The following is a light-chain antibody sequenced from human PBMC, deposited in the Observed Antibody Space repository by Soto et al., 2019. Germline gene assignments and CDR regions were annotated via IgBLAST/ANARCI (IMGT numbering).Light chain of an antibody. J-gene: IGLJ1*01. V-gene: IGLV2-18*02. Sequence: QSVLTQPPSVSGSPGQSVAISCTGTSSDVGGSNGVSWYQQPPSTAPKLMIYDVSNRPSGVPDRFSGSKSGNTASLTISGLQAEDEGDYYCSSYTSSSTYVFGTGTKLTVL. CDR1: SSDVGGSNG. CDR2: DVS. CDR3: SSYTSSSTYV.